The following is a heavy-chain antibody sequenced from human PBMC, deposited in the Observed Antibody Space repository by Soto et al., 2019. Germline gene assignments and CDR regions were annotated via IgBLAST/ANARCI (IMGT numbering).Heavy chain of an antibody. D-gene: IGHD6-13*01. Sequence: QMQLVQSGAEVRMPGSSVKVSCKASGGTFSTYSINWVRQAPGQGLEWMGGFIPLFGTTNYAQKFKGRVTITADESTSTAYMELSSLRAEDAAVYYCARGATHGSSWYFWFDPWGQGTLVTVSS. V-gene: IGHV1-69*01. CDR3: ARGATHGSSWYFWFDP. J-gene: IGHJ5*02. CDR1: GGTFSTYS. CDR2: FIPLFGTT.